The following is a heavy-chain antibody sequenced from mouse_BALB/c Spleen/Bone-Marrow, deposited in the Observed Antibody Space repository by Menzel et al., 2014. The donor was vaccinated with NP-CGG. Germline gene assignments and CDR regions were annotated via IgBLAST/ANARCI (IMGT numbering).Heavy chain of an antibody. J-gene: IGHJ1*01. V-gene: IGHV5-17*02. Sequence: DVMLVESGGGLVQPGGSRKLSCAASGFTFSSFGMHWVRQAPEKGLEWVAYISSGSSTIYYADTVKGRFTISRDNPKNTLFLQMTSLRSEDTAMYYCARWGGYFDVWGAGTTVTVSS. CDR2: ISSGSSTI. CDR3: ARWGGYFDV. CDR1: GFTFSSFG.